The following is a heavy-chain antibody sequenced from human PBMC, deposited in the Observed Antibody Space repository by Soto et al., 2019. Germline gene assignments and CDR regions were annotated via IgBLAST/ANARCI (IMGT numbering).Heavy chain of an antibody. CDR1: GFTFSSYA. J-gene: IGHJ4*02. Sequence: GGSLRLSCAASGFTFSSYAMSWVRQAPGKGLEWVSAISGSGGRTYYADSVKGRFTISRDNSKNTLFLQMNSLRAEDTAVYYCAKAYSSSWYLDYRGQGTLVTVSS. V-gene: IGHV3-23*01. CDR2: ISGSGGRT. CDR3: AKAYSSSWYLDY. D-gene: IGHD6-13*01.